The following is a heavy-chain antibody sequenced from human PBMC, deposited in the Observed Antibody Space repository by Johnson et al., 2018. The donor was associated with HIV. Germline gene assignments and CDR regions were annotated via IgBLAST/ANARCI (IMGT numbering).Heavy chain of an antibody. CDR2: IYSGGTT. Sequence: MLLVESGGGLIQPGGSLRLSCAVSGFTVSSNYMSWVRQAPGKGREWVSVIYSGGTTNYADSVKGRFTISRDNSKNTLYLQMNSLRAEDTAVYYCAKDLLSSSWFHDAFDIWGQGTMVTVSS. CDR1: GFTVSSNY. CDR3: AKDLLSSSWFHDAFDI. V-gene: IGHV3-66*03. D-gene: IGHD6-13*01. J-gene: IGHJ3*02.